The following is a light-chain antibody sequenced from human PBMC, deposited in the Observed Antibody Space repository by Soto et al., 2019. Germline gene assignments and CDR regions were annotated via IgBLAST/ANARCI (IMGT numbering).Light chain of an antibody. V-gene: IGKV4-1*01. CDR2: WAS. CDR1: QSVLYSSNNKSY. Sequence: DIVMTQSPDSLAVSLGERATINCKSSQSVLYSSNNKSYLAWYQQKPGQPPKLLIYWASTRESGVPDRFSGSGSGTDFTLTISSLQADDVAVYYCQQYYSTPTWTFGQGTKVEIK. J-gene: IGKJ1*01. CDR3: QQYYSTPTWT.